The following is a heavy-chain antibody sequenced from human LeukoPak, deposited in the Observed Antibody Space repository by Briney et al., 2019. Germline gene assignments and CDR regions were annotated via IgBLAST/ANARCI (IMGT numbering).Heavy chain of an antibody. Sequence: SETLSLTCTVSGGSISSSSYYWGWIRQPPGKGLEWIGSIYYSGSTYYNPSLKSRVTISVDTSKNQFSLKLSSVTAADTAVYYCAKHRGYSYGPSDYWGQGTLVTVSS. J-gene: IGHJ4*02. D-gene: IGHD5-18*01. CDR2: IYYSGST. V-gene: IGHV4-39*07. CDR1: GGSISSSSYY. CDR3: AKHRGYSYGPSDY.